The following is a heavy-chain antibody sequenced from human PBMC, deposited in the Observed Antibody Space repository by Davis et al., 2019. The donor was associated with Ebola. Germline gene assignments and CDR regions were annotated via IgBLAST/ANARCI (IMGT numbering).Heavy chain of an antibody. J-gene: IGHJ4*02. CDR2: INHSGST. V-gene: IGHV4-34*01. Sequence: PSETLSLTCAVYGGSFSGYYWSWIRQPPGKGLEWIGEINHSGSTNYNPSLKSRVTISVDTSKNQFSLKLSSVTAADTAVYYCARTLLKYYYGSGSYYNLGNYFDYWGQGTLVTVSS. CDR3: ARTLLKYYYGSGSYYNLGNYFDY. CDR1: GGSFSGYY. D-gene: IGHD3-10*01.